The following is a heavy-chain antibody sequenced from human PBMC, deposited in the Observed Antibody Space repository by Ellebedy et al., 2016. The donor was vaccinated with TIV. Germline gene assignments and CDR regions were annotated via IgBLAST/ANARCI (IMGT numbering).Heavy chain of an antibody. J-gene: IGHJ4*02. D-gene: IGHD2-15*01. Sequence: GESLKISCASSGFSFSIYAMHWVRQAPGKGLEWVAVISDDGGTKHYADSVKGRFTISRDNSKNTLDLQMNSLRAEDTAGYYCARGTLASCSGAKCYDLDYWGQGTLVTVSS. CDR2: ISDDGGTK. V-gene: IGHV3-30-3*01. CDR3: ARGTLASCSGAKCYDLDY. CDR1: GFSFSIYA.